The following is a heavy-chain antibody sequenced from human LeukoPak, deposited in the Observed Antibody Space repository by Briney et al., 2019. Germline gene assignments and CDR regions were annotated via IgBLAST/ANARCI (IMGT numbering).Heavy chain of an antibody. V-gene: IGHV1-2*02. J-gene: IGHJ5*02. CDR1: GYTFTNHY. Sequence: ASVKVSCKASGYTFTNHYMHWVRQARGQGLEWMGWINPHSGDTNYAQKFQGRVTMTRNTSISTAYMELSSLRSEDTAVYFCARGRLRVPRRFDPWGQGTLVTVSS. CDR2: INPHSGDT. D-gene: IGHD3-16*01. CDR3: ARGRLRVPRRFDP.